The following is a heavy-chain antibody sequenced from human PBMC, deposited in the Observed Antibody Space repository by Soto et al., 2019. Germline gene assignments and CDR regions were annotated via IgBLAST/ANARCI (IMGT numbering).Heavy chain of an antibody. Sequence: EVQLVESGGDLVQPGGSLRLSCAVSGFTVNNDYMSWVRQAPGKGLEWVSVIYSSGKTDYADSVRGRFTVSRNTFRNMLYLQMNSLRVEDTAVYYCTRDSSYYGAGREVLDYWGPGTLVTVSS. D-gene: IGHD3-10*01. CDR1: GFTVNNDY. CDR2: IYSSGKT. CDR3: TRDSSYYGAGREVLDY. V-gene: IGHV3-66*01. J-gene: IGHJ4*02.